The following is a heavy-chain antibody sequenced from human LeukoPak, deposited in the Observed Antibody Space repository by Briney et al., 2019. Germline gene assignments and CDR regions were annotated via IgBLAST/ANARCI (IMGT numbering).Heavy chain of an antibody. V-gene: IGHV4-31*03. J-gene: IGHJ3*02. CDR2: IYYSGTT. Sequence: KPSETLSLTCSVSAGSISIGGYDWGWLRPHPGRGLEWFGYIYYSGTTYYNPSPNSRVTISVDTSKNQFSLKLSSATAADTAVYYCARVGGSSSRLTIDIWGQGTMVTVSS. CDR1: AGSISIGGYD. D-gene: IGHD6-13*01. CDR3: ARVGGSSSRLTIDI.